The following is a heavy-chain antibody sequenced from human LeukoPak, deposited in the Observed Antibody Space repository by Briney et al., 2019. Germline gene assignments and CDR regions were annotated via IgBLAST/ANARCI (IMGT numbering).Heavy chain of an antibody. V-gene: IGHV4-34*01. J-gene: IGHJ6*03. CDR3: ARRRAQSSGPSFYYFYMDV. D-gene: IGHD1-26*01. CDR1: GGSFSGYS. Sequence: SETLSLTCAVYGGSFSGYSWNWIRQPPVKGLEWIGEINHSGGTNYNPSLKSRVTISLDTSKNQLSLNLRFVTAADTALYFCARRRAQSSGPSFYYFYMDVWGKGTTVTVSS. CDR2: INHSGGT.